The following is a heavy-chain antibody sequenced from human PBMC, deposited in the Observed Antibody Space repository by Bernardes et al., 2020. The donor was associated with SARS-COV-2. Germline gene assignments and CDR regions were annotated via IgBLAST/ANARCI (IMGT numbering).Heavy chain of an antibody. D-gene: IGHD3-22*01. CDR3: AREKVVKTLAGVYDM. V-gene: IGHV3-66*01. J-gene: IGHJ3*02. CDR2: IYGNGRT. Sequence: GGSLRLSCSASGFAVNGNYMSWVRQAPGKGLEWVSVIYGNGRTYYADSVKGRFTISRDNSKNTLSLQMNSLRAEDTALYYCAREKVVKTLAGVYDMWGQGTMVIVSS. CDR1: GFAVNGNY.